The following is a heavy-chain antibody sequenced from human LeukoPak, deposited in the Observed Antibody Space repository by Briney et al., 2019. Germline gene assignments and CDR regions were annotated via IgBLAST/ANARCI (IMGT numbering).Heavy chain of an antibody. D-gene: IGHD3-10*01. CDR1: GGSFSGYY. V-gene: IGHV4-34*01. CDR3: ALWGSGRRGVDY. J-gene: IGHJ4*02. CDR2: INHSGST. Sequence: PSETLSLTCAVYGGSFSGYYWSWTRQPPGKGLEWIGEINHSGSTNYNPSLKSRVTISVDTSKNQFSLKLSSVTAADTAVYYCALWGSGRRGVDYWGQGTLVTVSS.